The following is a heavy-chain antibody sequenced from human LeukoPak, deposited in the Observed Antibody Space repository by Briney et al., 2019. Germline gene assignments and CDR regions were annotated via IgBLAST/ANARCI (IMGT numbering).Heavy chain of an antibody. J-gene: IGHJ4*02. CDR3: ARAERWIQFNY. V-gene: IGHV3-23*01. D-gene: IGHD5-18*01. Sequence: GSLSLSCAASGFPFSSYAMSWVRQAPGKGLEWVSAISGSGGSTYYADSVKGRFTISRDNSKNTLYLHMNGLRVEDTAIYYCARAERWIQFNYWGQGTLVTVSS. CDR1: GFPFSSYA. CDR2: ISGSGGST.